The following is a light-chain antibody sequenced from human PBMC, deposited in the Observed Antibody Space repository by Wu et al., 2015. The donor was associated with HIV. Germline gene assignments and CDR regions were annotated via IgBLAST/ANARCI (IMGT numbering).Light chain of an antibody. CDR3: QQYSAGLT. V-gene: IGKV1-8*01. CDR1: QPISSS. J-gene: IGKJ4*01. CDR2: AAS. Sequence: AIRITQSPSSLSASTGDRVTLTCRASQPISSSLAWYQQKPGKAPRLLIYAASSLHPGVPSRFSGSGSGTDFTLTISCLQSDDFATYFCQQYSAGLTFGGGTKVE.